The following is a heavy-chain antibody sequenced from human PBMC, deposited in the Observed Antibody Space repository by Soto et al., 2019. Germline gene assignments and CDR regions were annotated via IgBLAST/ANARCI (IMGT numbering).Heavy chain of an antibody. D-gene: IGHD7-27*01. CDR1: GYIFTSYG. Sequence: GASVKVSCKASGYIFTSYGISWVRQAPGQGLEWMGWISAYNGNTKYAQNLQGRVTMTRDTSTSTVYMELSSLRSEDTAVYYCARVTYPGNWFDPWGQGTLVTVSS. CDR3: ARVTYPGNWFDP. J-gene: IGHJ5*02. V-gene: IGHV1-18*01. CDR2: ISAYNGNT.